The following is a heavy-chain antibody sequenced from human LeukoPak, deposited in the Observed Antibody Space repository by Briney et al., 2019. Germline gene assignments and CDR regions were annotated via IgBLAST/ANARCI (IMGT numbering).Heavy chain of an antibody. V-gene: IGHV1-18*01. D-gene: IGHD6-13*01. J-gene: IGHJ4*02. CDR3: ARDHSSSCQLLDY. CDR1: GYTFTTYG. CDR2: ISAYNGDT. Sequence: ASVKVSCKTSGYTFTTYGVTWVRQAPRQGLEWMGWISAYNGDTNYAQKFQGRITMTTDTSTSTANMELTSLRSDDTAVYYCARDHSSSCQLLDYWGQGTLVTVSS.